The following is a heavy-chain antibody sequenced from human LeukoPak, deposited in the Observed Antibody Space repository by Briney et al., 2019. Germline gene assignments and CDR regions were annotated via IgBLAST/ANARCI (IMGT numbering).Heavy chain of an antibody. J-gene: IGHJ4*02. D-gene: IGHD3-22*01. V-gene: IGHV3-48*01. Sequence: PGGSLRLSCAASGFAFSRYSLSWVRQAPGKGLEWISYILSSSGNIWYADSVRGRFTISRDSAKNSLYLEMNSLRAEDTAVYYCARDRDHYYDSSGYSYWGQGTLVTVSS. CDR3: ARDRDHYYDSSGYSY. CDR1: GFAFSRYS. CDR2: ILSSSGNI.